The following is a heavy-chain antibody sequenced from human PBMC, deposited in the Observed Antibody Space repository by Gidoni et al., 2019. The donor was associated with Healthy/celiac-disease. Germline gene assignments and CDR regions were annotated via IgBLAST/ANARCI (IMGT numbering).Heavy chain of an antibody. CDR3: ARIFYYYYGSGQILTFDN. Sequence: QVTLKESGPVLVKPTETLTLTCTVSGFSLSNPRMGVSWIRQPPGKALEWLGHIFSNDEKSYSTSLKSRLTISKETSKSQVVLTMTNLDPVNTATYYCARIFYYYYGSGQILTFDNWGQGALVTVSS. V-gene: IGHV2-26*01. CDR2: IFSNDEK. J-gene: IGHJ4*02. D-gene: IGHD3-10*01. CDR1: GFSLSNPRMG.